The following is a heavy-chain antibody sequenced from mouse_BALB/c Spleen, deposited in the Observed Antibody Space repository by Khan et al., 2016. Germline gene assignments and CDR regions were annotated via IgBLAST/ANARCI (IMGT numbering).Heavy chain of an antibody. CDR2: IHYSGGT. Sequence: EVQLQESGPDLVKPSQSLSLTCTVTGYSITSGYSWHWIRQFPGNKLEWMGYIHYSGGTKYIPSLKSRISITRDTSKNQFFLQLNSVTPEDTATYYWTSSHGYYAMDYWGQGTSVTVSS. CDR3: TSSHGYYAMDY. CDR1: GYSITSGYS. D-gene: IGHD4-1*01. V-gene: IGHV3-1*02. J-gene: IGHJ4*01.